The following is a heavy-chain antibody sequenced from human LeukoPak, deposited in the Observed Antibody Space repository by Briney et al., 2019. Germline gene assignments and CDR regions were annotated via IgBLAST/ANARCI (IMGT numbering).Heavy chain of an antibody. CDR3: ARYGSGTYPRFDY. CDR2: IYNSGST. J-gene: IGHJ4*02. D-gene: IGHD3-10*01. CDR1: GGSISGYY. Sequence: SETLSLTCTVSGGSISGYYWSWIRQSPGKGLEWIAYIYNSGSTNYNPSLQSRVTISVDTSKNQFSLNLSSVTAADTAVYYCARYGSGTYPRFDYWGQGTLVIVSS. V-gene: IGHV4-59*08.